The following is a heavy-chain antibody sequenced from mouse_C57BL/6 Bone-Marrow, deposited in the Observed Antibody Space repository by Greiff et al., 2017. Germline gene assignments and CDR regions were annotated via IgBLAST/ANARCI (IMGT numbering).Heavy chain of an antibody. J-gene: IGHJ2*01. V-gene: IGHV1-52*01. CDR2: IDPSDSET. D-gene: IGHD1-1*01. Sequence: QVQLQQPGAELVRPGSSVTLSCKASGYTFTSYWMHWVKPRPIQGLEWIGNIDPSDSETHYNQKFKDKATLTVDKSSSTAYRQLSSLISEDSAGYYCARELRYSFYYFDYWGQGTTLTVSS. CDR3: ARELRYSFYYFDY. CDR1: GYTFTSYW.